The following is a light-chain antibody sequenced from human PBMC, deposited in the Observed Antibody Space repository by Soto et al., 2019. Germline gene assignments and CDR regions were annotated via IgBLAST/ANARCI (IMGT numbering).Light chain of an antibody. J-gene: IGKJ5*01. Sequence: EIVLTQSPATLSLSPGARATLSCRVRQSLSINYVAWYQQRPGQAPRLLIYGAYTRAAGVPARFSSSGSGTEFTLTITSLQSEDIALYYCQQYNIWPPITFGQGTRLEIK. CDR2: GAY. V-gene: IGKV3-15*01. CDR1: QSLSIN. CDR3: QQYNIWPPIT.